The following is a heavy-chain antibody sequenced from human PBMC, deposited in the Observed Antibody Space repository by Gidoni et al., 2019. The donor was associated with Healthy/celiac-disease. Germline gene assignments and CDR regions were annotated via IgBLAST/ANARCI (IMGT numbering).Heavy chain of an antibody. D-gene: IGHD3-10*01. CDR2: ISDSGGTT. V-gene: IGHV3-23*01. Sequence: EVQLLESGGGLVQPGGSLKVSCAASGFTFSTYAMSWVRQAPGKGLEWVSAISDSGGTTYYADSVKGRFTISRDNSKNTLFLQMNSLRAEDTAVYYCAKDNLAVRGVPTLYGFDYWGQGTLITVSS. J-gene: IGHJ4*02. CDR3: AKDNLAVRGVPTLYGFDY. CDR1: GFTFSTYA.